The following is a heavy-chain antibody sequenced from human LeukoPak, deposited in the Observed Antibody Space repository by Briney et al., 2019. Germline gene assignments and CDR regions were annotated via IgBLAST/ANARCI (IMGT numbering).Heavy chain of an antibody. CDR1: GGSISSSRDY. CDR2: IYYSGST. V-gene: IGHV4-39*01. J-gene: IGHJ4*02. CDR3: ASRYDSSGYRYYFDY. D-gene: IGHD3-22*01. Sequence: SETLSLTCTVSGGSISSSRDYWAWLRQPPGKGLEWIANIYYSGSTYYSPSLKSRVTISVDTSKNQFSLKLSSVTAADTAVYYCASRYDSSGYRYYFDYWGQGTLVTVSS.